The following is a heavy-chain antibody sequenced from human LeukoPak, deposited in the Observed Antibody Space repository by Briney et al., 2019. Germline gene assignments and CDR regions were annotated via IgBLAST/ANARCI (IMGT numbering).Heavy chain of an antibody. CDR3: ARSIYASGSFYTFDI. CDR1: GFTLNNYW. D-gene: IGHD3-10*01. V-gene: IGHV3-74*01. Sequence: PGGSLRLSCAASGFTLNNYWMHWVRQAPGMGLVWVSHINSDGTTTRYADSVKGRFTISRDNAKNTLYLQMNTLRAEDTAVYYCARSIYASGSFYTFDIWGQGTMVTVSS. J-gene: IGHJ3*02. CDR2: INSDGTTT.